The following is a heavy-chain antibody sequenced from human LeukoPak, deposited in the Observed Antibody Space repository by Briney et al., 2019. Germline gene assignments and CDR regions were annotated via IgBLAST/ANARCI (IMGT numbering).Heavy chain of an antibody. V-gene: IGHV3-23*01. J-gene: IGHJ6*03. D-gene: IGHD2-15*01. CDR3: ARDSTSYCSGGSCYPDYYYYYMDV. Sequence: GGSLRLSCAASGFTFSSYAMSWVRQAPGKGLEWVSAISGSGGSTYYADSVKGRFTISRDNSKNTLYLQMNSLRAEDTAVYYCARDSTSYCSGGSCYPDYYYYYMDVWGKGTTVTISS. CDR2: ISGSGGST. CDR1: GFTFSSYA.